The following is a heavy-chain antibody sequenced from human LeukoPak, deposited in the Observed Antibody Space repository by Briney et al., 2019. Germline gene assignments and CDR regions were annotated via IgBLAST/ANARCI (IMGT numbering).Heavy chain of an antibody. CDR1: GGTFSSYA. Sequence: SVKVSCKASGGTFSSYAISWVRQAPGQGLEWMGGIIPIFGTANYAKKFKGRVKITADESERTASMELSSLRSEDTAVYYCAREGCSGGSCYSLPYYYYGMDVWGQGTTVTVSS. V-gene: IGHV1-69*13. D-gene: IGHD2-15*01. CDR2: IIPIFGTA. J-gene: IGHJ6*02. CDR3: AREGCSGGSCYSLPYYYYGMDV.